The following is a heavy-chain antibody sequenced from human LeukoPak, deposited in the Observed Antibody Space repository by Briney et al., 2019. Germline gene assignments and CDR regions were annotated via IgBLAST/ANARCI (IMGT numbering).Heavy chain of an antibody. CDR3: ARVRLLLFGELSYHGAFDI. CDR2: INSDGSST. CDR1: GFTFSSYW. V-gene: IGHV3-74*01. Sequence: GGSLRLSCAASGFTFSSYWMHWVRHAPGKGLVWVSRINSDGSSTIYADSVKGRFTISRDNAKNTLYLQMNSLRAEDTAVYYCARVRLLLFGELSYHGAFDIWGQGTMVTVSS. D-gene: IGHD3-10*01. J-gene: IGHJ3*02.